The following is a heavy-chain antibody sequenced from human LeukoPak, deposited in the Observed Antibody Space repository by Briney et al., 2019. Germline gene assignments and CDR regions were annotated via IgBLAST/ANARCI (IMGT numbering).Heavy chain of an antibody. D-gene: IGHD5-18*01. CDR1: GLTFSTYS. CDR2: ISSSTKYI. CDR3: ARSKTIQLHAMDV. Sequence: GGSLRLACAASGLTFSTYSMNWVRPAPGKGLEWGSSISSSTKYIHYADSVKWRFTMSRDNAKNSLHLQMNSLRVENTAVYSCARSKTIQLHAMDVWGTGTTVTASS. V-gene: IGHV3-21*01. J-gene: IGHJ6*04.